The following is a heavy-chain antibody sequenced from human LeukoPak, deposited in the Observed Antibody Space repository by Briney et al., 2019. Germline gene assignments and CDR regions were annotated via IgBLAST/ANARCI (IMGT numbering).Heavy chain of an antibody. CDR2: IRQDGSEK. V-gene: IGHV3-7*01. CDR1: GFTFSSYW. Sequence: PGGSLRLSCAAPGFTFSSYWMSWVRQAPGKGLEWVANIRQDGSEKYYVDSVKGRFTISRDNAKNSLYLQMNSLRAEDTAVYYCARAGGTYYGIAFDIWGQGTMVTVSS. J-gene: IGHJ3*02. D-gene: IGHD1-26*01. CDR3: ARAGGTYYGIAFDI.